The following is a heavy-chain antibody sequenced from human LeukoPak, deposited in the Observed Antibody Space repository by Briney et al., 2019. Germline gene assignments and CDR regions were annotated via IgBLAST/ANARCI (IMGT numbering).Heavy chain of an antibody. Sequence: PSETLSLTCTVSGGSPGTYYWSWIRQPPGKGLEWIGYIYSSGSTNSNPSLKSRVTISVDTSKSQFSLKMTSVTAADTAVYYCARQGSGGRAFDIWGQGTIVTVSS. CDR2: IYSSGST. J-gene: IGHJ3*02. CDR1: GGSPGTYY. D-gene: IGHD1-26*01. V-gene: IGHV4-59*08. CDR3: ARQGSGGRAFDI.